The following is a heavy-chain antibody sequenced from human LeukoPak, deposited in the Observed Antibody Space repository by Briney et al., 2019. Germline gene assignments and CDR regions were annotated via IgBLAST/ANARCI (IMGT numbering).Heavy chain of an antibody. Sequence: GGPLRLSCAASGFTFSSYAMHWVRQAPGKGLEWVAVISYDGSNKYYADSVKGRFTISRDNSKNTLYLQMNSLRAEDTAVYYCAKDVYTPPKTYSGSYYDYWGQGTLVTVSS. CDR1: GFTFSSYA. CDR2: ISYDGSNK. V-gene: IGHV3-30-3*02. D-gene: IGHD1-26*01. J-gene: IGHJ4*02. CDR3: AKDVYTPPKTYSGSYYDY.